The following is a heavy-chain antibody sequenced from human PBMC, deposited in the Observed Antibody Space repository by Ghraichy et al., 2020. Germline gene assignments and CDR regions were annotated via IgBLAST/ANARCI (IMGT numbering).Heavy chain of an antibody. D-gene: IGHD2-2*01. J-gene: IGHJ4*02. V-gene: IGHV3-48*04. CDR1: GFTFSSYS. CDR2: ISSSSSTI. Sequence: GGSLRLSCAASGFTFSSYSMNWVRQATGKGLEWVSYISSSSSTIYYADSVKGRFTISRDNAKNSLYLQMNSLRAEDTAVYYCASVTYCSSTSCYDFDYWGQGTLVTVSS. CDR3: ASVTYCSSTSCYDFDY.